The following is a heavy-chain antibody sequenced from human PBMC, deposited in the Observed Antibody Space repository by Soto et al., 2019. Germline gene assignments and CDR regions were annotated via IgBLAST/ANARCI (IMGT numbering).Heavy chain of an antibody. CDR3: AKSRYSDSSGDFYDY. Sequence: GWSLRLSCAASAFTFNNYAMSWVRQAPGKGLEWVSGIGGSGRTTYYADSVKGRFTISRDNSNNTLFLQMNSLRAEDTAVYYCAKSRYSDSSGDFYDYWGQGTLVTVSS. CDR1: AFTFNNYA. V-gene: IGHV3-23*01. D-gene: IGHD3-22*01. J-gene: IGHJ4*02. CDR2: IGGSGRTT.